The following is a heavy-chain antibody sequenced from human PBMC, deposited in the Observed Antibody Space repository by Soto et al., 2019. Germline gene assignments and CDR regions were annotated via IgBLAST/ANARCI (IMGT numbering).Heavy chain of an antibody. CDR2: IGTAGDT. Sequence: GESLKISCAASGFTFSSYDMHWVRRATGKGLEWVSAIGTAGDTYYPGSVKGRFTISRENAKNSLYLQMNSLRAGDTAVYYCARWASVGQQLAGFDYWGQGTLVTVSS. CDR1: GFTFSSYD. J-gene: IGHJ4*02. CDR3: ARWASVGQQLAGFDY. D-gene: IGHD6-13*01. V-gene: IGHV3-13*04.